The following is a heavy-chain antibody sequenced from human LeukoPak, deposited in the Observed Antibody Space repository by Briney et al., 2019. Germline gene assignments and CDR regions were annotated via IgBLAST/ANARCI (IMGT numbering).Heavy chain of an antibody. V-gene: IGHV3-30*02. CDR1: GFTFSSYG. J-gene: IGHJ4*02. CDR2: IRYDGSNK. Sequence: GGSLRLSCAASGFTFSSYGMHWVRQAPGKGLEWVAFIRYDGSNKYYADSVKGRFTISRDNSKNTLYLQMNSLRAEDTAVYYCARDLGQYSGYDLDYWGQGTLVTVSS. CDR3: ARDLGQYSGYDLDY. D-gene: IGHD5-12*01.